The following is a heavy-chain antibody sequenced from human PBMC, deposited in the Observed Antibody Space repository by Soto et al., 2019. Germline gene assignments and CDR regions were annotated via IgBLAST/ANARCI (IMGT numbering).Heavy chain of an antibody. CDR3: AREDDGGDTLDV. V-gene: IGHV1-69*13. CDR1: GGTFSSYA. D-gene: IGHD2-21*02. CDR2: IIPIFGTA. Sequence: GASVKVSCKASGGTFSSYAISWVRQAPGQGLEWMGGIIPIFGTANYAQKFQGRVTITADESTSTAYMELSSLRSEDTAVYYCAREDDGGDTLDVWGQGTTVTVS. J-gene: IGHJ6*02.